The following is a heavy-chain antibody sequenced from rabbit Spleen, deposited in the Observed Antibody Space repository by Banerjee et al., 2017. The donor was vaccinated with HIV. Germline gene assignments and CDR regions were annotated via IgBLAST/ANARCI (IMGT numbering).Heavy chain of an antibody. V-gene: IGHV1S45*01. D-gene: IGHD4-1*01. J-gene: IGHJ4*01. CDR2: IYAGSSGST. CDR3: ARDYSSSWGDLDL. CDR1: GVSFSSSYW. Sequence: EQLEESGGGLVKPEGSLTLTCKASGVSFSSSYWICWVRQAPGKGLEWIACIYAGSSGSTYYASWAKGRFTISKTSSTTVTLQMTSLTAADTATYFCARDYSSSWGDLDLWGPGTLVTVS.